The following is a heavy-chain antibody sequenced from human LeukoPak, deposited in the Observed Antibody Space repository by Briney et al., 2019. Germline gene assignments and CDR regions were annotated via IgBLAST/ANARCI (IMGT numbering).Heavy chain of an antibody. CDR1: GFTVSSSY. Sequence: GGSLRLSCAASGFTVSSSYMSWVRQAPGKGLEWVSVIYSGGSTYYADSVKGRFTISRDNSKNTLYLQMNSLRAEDTAVYYCARDNRYCSSTSCYTRNYYYYGMDVWGQGTTVTVSS. D-gene: IGHD2-2*02. J-gene: IGHJ6*02. CDR3: ARDNRYCSSTSCYTRNYYYYGMDV. CDR2: IYSGGST. V-gene: IGHV3-66*01.